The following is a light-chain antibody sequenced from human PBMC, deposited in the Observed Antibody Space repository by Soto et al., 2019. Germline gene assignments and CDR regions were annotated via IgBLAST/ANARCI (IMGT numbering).Light chain of an antibody. J-gene: IGLJ2*01. CDR2: EVS. CDR1: SSDVGGYNY. Sequence: QSAPTQPPSASGSPGPSATISCTGTSSDVGGYNYVSWYQQYPGKAPTLMIYEVSKRPSGVPGRFSGSKSGNTASLTVSGLQAEDEADYYCSSYAGSSTWVFGGGTKVTVL. V-gene: IGLV2-8*01. CDR3: SSYAGSSTWV.